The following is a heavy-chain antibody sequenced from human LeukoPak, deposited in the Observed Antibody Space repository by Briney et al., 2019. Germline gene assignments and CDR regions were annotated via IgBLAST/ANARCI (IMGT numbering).Heavy chain of an antibody. V-gene: IGHV1-24*01. J-gene: IGHJ4*02. CDR1: VYTLTELS. Sequence: ASVTVSCTVSVYTLTELSMHWVRQAPGKGLEWGGGFDPEDGETIYAQKIQGRVTMTEDTSTDTAYMELSSLRSEDTAVYYCATGARYSSGCDFDYWGQGTLVTVSS. CDR2: FDPEDGET. CDR3: ATGARYSSGCDFDY. D-gene: IGHD6-19*01.